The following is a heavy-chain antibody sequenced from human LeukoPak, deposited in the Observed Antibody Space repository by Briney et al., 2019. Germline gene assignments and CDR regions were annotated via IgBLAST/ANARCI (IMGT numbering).Heavy chain of an antibody. D-gene: IGHD2-15*01. J-gene: IGHJ4*02. V-gene: IGHV4-34*01. CDR1: GGSFSGYY. CDR3: AREGSGSRPLDY. Sequence: PSETLSLTCTVSGGSFSGYYWSWIRQPPGKGLEWIGEINHSGSTNYNPSLKSRVTISVDTSKNQFSLKLSSVTAADTAVYYCAREGSGSRPLDYWGQGTLVTVSS. CDR2: INHSGST.